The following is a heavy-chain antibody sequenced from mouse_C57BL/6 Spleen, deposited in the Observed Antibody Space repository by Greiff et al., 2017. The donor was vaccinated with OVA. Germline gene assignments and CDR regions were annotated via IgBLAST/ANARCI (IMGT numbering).Heavy chain of an antibody. Sequence: VQLQESGPGLVQPSQSLSITCTVSGFSLTSYGVHWVRQSPGKGLEWLGVIWRGGSTDYNAAFMSRLSITKDNSKSQVFFKMNSLQADDTAIYYCANKLGQDYAMDYWGQGTSVTVSS. CDR1: GFSLTSYG. V-gene: IGHV2-5*01. J-gene: IGHJ4*01. CDR3: ANKLGQDYAMDY. D-gene: IGHD4-1*01. CDR2: IWRGGST.